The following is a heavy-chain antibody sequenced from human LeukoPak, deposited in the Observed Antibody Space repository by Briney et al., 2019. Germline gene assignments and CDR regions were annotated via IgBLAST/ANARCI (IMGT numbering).Heavy chain of an antibody. CDR2: ISTSSIYI. CDR3: ARDPPILTGPYYYYMDV. J-gene: IGHJ6*03. CDR1: GFTFSSYS. V-gene: IGHV3-21*05. Sequence: GGSLRLSCAASGFTFSSYSMNWVRQAPGKGLEWVSYISTSSIYIYYADSVKGRFTISRDNAKKSLYLHMNSLRAEDTAVYYCARDPPILTGPYYYYMDVWGKGTTVTISS. D-gene: IGHD3-9*01.